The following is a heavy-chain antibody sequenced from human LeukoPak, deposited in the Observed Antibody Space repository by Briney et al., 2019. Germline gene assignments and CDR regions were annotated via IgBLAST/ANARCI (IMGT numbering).Heavy chain of an antibody. V-gene: IGHV3-21*01. CDR2: ISTSGSYI. D-gene: IGHD6-19*01. J-gene: IGHJ4*02. CDR3: ASQTPRRLPIAVADYFDY. Sequence: GGSLRLACAVSGFTFGSYSMNWGRQAPGKGLEWVSFISTSGSYIYYADSVKGRFTISRDNAKNSLYLQMNSLRAEDTAVYYCASQTPRRLPIAVADYFDYWGQGTLVTVSS. CDR1: GFTFGSYS.